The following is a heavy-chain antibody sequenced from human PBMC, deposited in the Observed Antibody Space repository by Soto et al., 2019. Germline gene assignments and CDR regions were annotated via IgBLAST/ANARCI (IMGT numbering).Heavy chain of an antibody. CDR2: IIPIFGTA. CDR1: GGTFSSYA. V-gene: IGHV1-69*12. Sequence: QVQLVQSGAEVKKPGSSVKVSCKASGGTFSSYAISWVRQAPAQGLEWMGGIIPIFGTANYAQKFQGRVTISADESTSTAYMELSSLRSEETAVYYCARAPSYYDSSGYNFQHWGQGTLVTVSS. J-gene: IGHJ1*01. CDR3: ARAPSYYDSSGYNFQH. D-gene: IGHD3-22*01.